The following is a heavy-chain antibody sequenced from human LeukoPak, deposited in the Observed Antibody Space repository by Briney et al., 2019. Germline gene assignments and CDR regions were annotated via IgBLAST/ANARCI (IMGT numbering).Heavy chain of an antibody. CDR3: ARGGLSVPGRLDY. D-gene: IGHD6-19*01. CDR1: GFTLSNFW. CDR2: VKGDGGQT. J-gene: IGHJ4*02. Sequence: PGRSLRLSCAASGFTLSNFWINWVRLAPGKGLEWVASVKGDGGQTHFVDSVKGRFAVSTDNTKNSLHLQMNSLRVDDTALYFCARGGLSVPGRLDYWGQGALVIVSS. V-gene: IGHV3-7*01.